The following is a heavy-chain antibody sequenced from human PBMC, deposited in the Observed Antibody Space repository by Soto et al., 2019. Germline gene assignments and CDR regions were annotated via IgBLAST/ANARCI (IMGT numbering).Heavy chain of an antibody. J-gene: IGHJ4*02. CDR2: IDPSDSQT. CDR1: GYGFAGYW. D-gene: IGHD3-22*01. Sequence: GESLKISCKGSGYGFAGYWITWVRQKPGKGLEWMGRIDPSDSQTYYSPSFRGHVTISVTKSITTVFLQWSSLRASDTAMYYCARQIYDSDTGPNFQYYFDSWGQGTPVTVSS. CDR3: ARQIYDSDTGPNFQYYFDS. V-gene: IGHV5-10-1*01.